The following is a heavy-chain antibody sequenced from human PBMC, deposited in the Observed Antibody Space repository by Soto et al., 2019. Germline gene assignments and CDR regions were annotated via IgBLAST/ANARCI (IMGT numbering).Heavy chain of an antibody. Sequence: SETLSLTCTVSGGSISSSSYYWGWIRQPPGKGLEWIGSIYYSGSTYYNPSLKSRVTISVDTSKNQFSLKLSSVTAADTAVYYCARHAWNQNVGSSWTRGKYNWFDPWGQGTLVTVSS. V-gene: IGHV4-39*01. CDR3: ARHAWNQNVGSSWTRGKYNWFDP. CDR1: GGSISSSSYY. J-gene: IGHJ5*02. CDR2: IYYSGST. D-gene: IGHD6-13*01.